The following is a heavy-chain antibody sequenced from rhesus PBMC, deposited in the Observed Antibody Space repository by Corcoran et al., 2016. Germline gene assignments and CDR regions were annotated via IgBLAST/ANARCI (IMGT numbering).Heavy chain of an antibody. CDR1: GYSFTNYW. Sequence: EVQLVQSGAAVKRPGESLKISCKPSGYSFTNYWFSCLPQMPGKGLEWMGAIDPSDADTRYSPAFQGQVNISADKSISTAYLQWSSLKASDTATYYCARRGNNNRFDVWGPGVLVTVSS. CDR3: ARRGNNNRFDV. V-gene: IGHV5-20*02. J-gene: IGHJ5-1*01. D-gene: IGHD1-44*01. CDR2: IDPSDADT.